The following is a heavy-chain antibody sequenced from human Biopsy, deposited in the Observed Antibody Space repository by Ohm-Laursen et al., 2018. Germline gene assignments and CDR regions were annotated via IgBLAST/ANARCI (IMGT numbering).Heavy chain of an antibody. V-gene: IGHV3-64*01. CDR2: ISSNGGGR. J-gene: IGHJ4*02. D-gene: IGHD2-2*02. CDR3: AKGGYCTTTSCYMDVDY. Sequence: SLRLSCAASGFAFRNYALHWVRQAPGKGLEHVSTISSNGGGRFYANSVMGRFTISRDNSKNTLYLLMNSLRAEDTAMYYCAKGGYCTTTSCYMDVDYWGQGTLVTVSS. CDR1: GFAFRNYA.